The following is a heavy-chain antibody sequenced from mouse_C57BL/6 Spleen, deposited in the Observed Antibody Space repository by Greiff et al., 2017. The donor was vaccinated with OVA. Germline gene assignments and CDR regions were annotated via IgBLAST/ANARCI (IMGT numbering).Heavy chain of an antibody. CDR2: IDPSDSYT. V-gene: IGHV1-50*01. Sequence: QVQLQQPGAELVKPGASVKLSCKASGYTFTSYWMQWVKQRPGQGLEWIGEIDPSDSYTNYNQKFKGKATLNVDTSSSTAYMQLSSLTSEDSAVYYLASHYYGSRGFAYWGQGTLVTVSA. D-gene: IGHD1-1*01. CDR3: ASHYYGSRGFAY. CDR1: GYTFTSYW. J-gene: IGHJ3*01.